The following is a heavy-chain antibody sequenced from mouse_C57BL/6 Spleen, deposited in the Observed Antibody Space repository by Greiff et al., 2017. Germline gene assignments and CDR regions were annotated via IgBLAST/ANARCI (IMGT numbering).Heavy chain of an antibody. Sequence: EVQLVESGGDLVKPGGSLKLSCAASGFTFSSYGMSWVRQTPGKRLEWVATISSGGSYTNYPDSVKGRYTFSRDNAKNTLYMQMSSLKSEDTAVYYWERIIYYGNYFDYWGQGTTLTVSS. J-gene: IGHJ2*01. CDR1: GFTFSSYG. CDR2: ISSGGSYT. CDR3: ERIIYYGNYFDY. V-gene: IGHV5-6*01. D-gene: IGHD2-1*01.